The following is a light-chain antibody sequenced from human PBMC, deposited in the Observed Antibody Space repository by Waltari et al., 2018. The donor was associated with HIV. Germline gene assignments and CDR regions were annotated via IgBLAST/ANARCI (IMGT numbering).Light chain of an antibody. V-gene: IGLV1-44*01. CDR2: TTI. CDR3: ATWDGSPNGPV. CDR1: ISNIGSNT. J-gene: IGLJ3*02. Sequence: QSVLTQPSSASGTPGQRVTISCSGSISNIGSNTVNWYQQRPGTAPKLLIYTTIQRAYGVPDRYAGAKTGASASPAISELQSDNEADYYCATWDGSPNGPVFGGGTKLTVL.